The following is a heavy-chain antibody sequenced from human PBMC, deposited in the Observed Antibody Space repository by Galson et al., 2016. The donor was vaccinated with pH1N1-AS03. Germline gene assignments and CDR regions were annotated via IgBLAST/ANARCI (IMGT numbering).Heavy chain of an antibody. CDR3: ARDYYDSRGYYVYFDY. Sequence: SVKVSCKASGYTFTTCAMHWVRQAPGQRLEWMGWIDADNGNTKYSQKFQGRVTITRDTSASTAYMELSRLRSEDTAVYYCARDYYDSRGYYVYFDYWGQGTLVTVSS. V-gene: IGHV1-3*01. D-gene: IGHD3-22*01. CDR1: GYTFTTCA. CDR2: IDADNGNT. J-gene: IGHJ4*02.